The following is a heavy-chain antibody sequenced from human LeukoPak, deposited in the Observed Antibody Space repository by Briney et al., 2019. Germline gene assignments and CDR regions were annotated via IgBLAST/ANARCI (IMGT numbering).Heavy chain of an antibody. Sequence: SGTLSLTCAVSGASIRSSNWWSWVRQPPGKGLEWIGEIFHSGSSNYNPSLKSRVAMSADKSKNQFSLNLSSVAAADTAVYYCLYGGNSGDWVYWGQGTLVTVSS. J-gene: IGHJ4*02. CDR3: LYGGNSGDWVY. CDR2: IFHSGSS. CDR1: GASIRSSNW. V-gene: IGHV4-4*02. D-gene: IGHD4-23*01.